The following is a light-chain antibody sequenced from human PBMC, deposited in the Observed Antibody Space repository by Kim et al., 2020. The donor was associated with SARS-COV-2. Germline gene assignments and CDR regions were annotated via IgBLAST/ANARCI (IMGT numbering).Light chain of an antibody. V-gene: IGLV1-44*01. CDR2: SNN. CDR3: AAWDDSLNGPVV. J-gene: IGLJ2*01. Sequence: ELTQPPSASGTPGQRVTISCSGSSSNIGSNTVNWYQQLPGTAPKLLIYSNNQRPSGVPDRFSGSQSGTSAYLAISGLQSEDEADYYCAAWDDSLNGPVVFGGGAKLTVL. CDR1: SSNIGSNT.